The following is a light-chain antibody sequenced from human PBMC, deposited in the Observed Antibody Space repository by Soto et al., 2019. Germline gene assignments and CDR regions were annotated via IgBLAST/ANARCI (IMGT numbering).Light chain of an antibody. J-gene: IGKJ1*01. Sequence: EIVMTQSPLSLPVTPGEPASISCRSSQSLLHSNGYTYLDWYLQKSGQSPQLLIYLGSNRASGVPDRFSGSGSGTDFTLKISRVEAEDVGVYYCMQALQTPWTFGQGTKVEIK. CDR3: MQALQTPWT. V-gene: IGKV2-28*01. CDR1: QSLLHSNGYTY. CDR2: LGS.